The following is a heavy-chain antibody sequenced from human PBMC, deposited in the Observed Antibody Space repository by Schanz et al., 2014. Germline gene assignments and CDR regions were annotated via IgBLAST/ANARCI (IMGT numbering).Heavy chain of an antibody. J-gene: IGHJ6*02. Sequence: EVQLVESGGGLVQPGGSLRLSCAASGFTFSSYAMSWVRQAPGKGLEWVSAISGSGGSTYYADSVKGRFTISRDNAKNSLYLQMNSLRGEDTAVYFCAKGRGGTSSEGLDQYYGMDVWGQGTTVTVSS. CDR3: AKGRGGTSSEGLDQYYGMDV. CDR1: GFTFSSYA. V-gene: IGHV3-23*04. D-gene: IGHD6-6*01. CDR2: ISGSGGST.